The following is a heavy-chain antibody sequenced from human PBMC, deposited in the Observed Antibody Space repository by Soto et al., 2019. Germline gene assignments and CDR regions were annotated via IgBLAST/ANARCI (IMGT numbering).Heavy chain of an antibody. V-gene: IGHV3-21*01. D-gene: IGHD2-21*02. CDR3: ARSPSYCGGDCYSPVDY. J-gene: IGHJ4*02. CDR1: GFTFSSYS. Sequence: GSLRLSCAASGFTFSSYSMNWVRQAPGKGLEWVSSISSSSSYIFYADSVKGRFTISRDNAKNSLYLQMNSLRAEDTAVYYCARSPSYCGGDCYSPVDYWGQGTLVTVSS. CDR2: ISSSSSYI.